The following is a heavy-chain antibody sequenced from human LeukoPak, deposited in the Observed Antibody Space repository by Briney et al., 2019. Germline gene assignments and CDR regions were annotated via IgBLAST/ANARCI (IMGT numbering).Heavy chain of an antibody. Sequence: SETLSLTCTVSGGSISSYYWSWIRQPPGKGLEWIGYIYYSGSTNYNPSLKSRVTISVDTSKNQFFLKLSSVTAADTAVYYCARSIWGKQDYWGQGTLVTVSS. J-gene: IGHJ4*02. CDR1: GGSISSYY. D-gene: IGHD3-16*01. CDR2: IYYSGST. CDR3: ARSIWGKQDY. V-gene: IGHV4-59*08.